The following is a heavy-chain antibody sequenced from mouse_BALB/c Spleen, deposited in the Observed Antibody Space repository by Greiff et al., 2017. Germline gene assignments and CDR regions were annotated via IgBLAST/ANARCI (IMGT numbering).Heavy chain of an antibody. Sequence: EVHLVESGGGLVQPGGSLRLSCATSGFTFTDYYMSWVRQPPGKALEWLGFIRNKANGYTTEYSASVKGRFTISRDNSQSILYLQMNTLRAEDSATYYCARDGGNYYFDYWGQGTTLTVSS. CDR2: IRNKANGYTT. V-gene: IGHV7-3*02. D-gene: IGHD2-1*01. J-gene: IGHJ2*01. CDR1: GFTFTDYY. CDR3: ARDGGNYYFDY.